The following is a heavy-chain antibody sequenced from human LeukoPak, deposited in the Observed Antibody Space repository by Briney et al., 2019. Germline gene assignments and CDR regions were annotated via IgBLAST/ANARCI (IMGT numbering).Heavy chain of an antibody. J-gene: IGHJ4*02. V-gene: IGHV3-23*01. CDR1: GFAFSTYV. CDR2: IDRAGSIDT. CDR3: AGASVVPWYY. Sequence: GGSLRLSCAASGFAFSTYVMKWVRQAPGKGLQWISTIDRAGSIDTHYAESVKGRFTISRDNSKNTLYLQMNSLRAEDTAVYYCAGASVVPWYYWGQGTLVTVSS. D-gene: IGHD2-2*01.